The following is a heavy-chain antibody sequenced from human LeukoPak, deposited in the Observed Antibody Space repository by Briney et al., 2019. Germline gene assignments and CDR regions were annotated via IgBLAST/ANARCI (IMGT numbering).Heavy chain of an antibody. V-gene: IGHV4-30-2*01. CDR1: GGSISSSGYS. CDR2: MFQSGGT. CDR3: ARRNDFDI. Sequence: SETLSLTCAVSGGSISSSGYSWSWIRQPPGEGLECIGYMFQSGGTYYNPSLKSRVTISVDRSKNQFSLKMSSVTAADTAVYYCARRNDFDIWGQGTMVTVSS. J-gene: IGHJ3*02.